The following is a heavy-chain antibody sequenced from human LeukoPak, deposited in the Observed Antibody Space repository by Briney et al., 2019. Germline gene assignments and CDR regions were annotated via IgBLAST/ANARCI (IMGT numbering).Heavy chain of an antibody. CDR1: GFTFSSYW. Sequence: PGGSLRLSCAASGFTFSSYWMSWVRQAPGKGLEWVANIKQAGSEKYYVDSVKGRITISRDNAKNSLYLQMNSLRAEDTAVYYCASLDCSSTSCTFDYWGQGTLVTVSS. CDR2: IKQAGSEK. J-gene: IGHJ4*02. D-gene: IGHD2-2*01. V-gene: IGHV3-7*01. CDR3: ASLDCSSTSCTFDY.